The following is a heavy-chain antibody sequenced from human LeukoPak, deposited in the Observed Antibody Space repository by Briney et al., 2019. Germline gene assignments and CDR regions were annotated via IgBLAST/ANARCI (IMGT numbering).Heavy chain of an antibody. Sequence: GGSLRLSCEAYGFTFSNYWMNWVRQAPGKGLEWVANMKQDGREKYYVDSMEGRFTISRDNTKNSLFLQMNSLSSEDTAVYYCARITVIRVAAMDVWGKGTTVTISS. D-gene: IGHD3-10*01. CDR1: GFTFSNYW. J-gene: IGHJ6*03. V-gene: IGHV3-7*01. CDR3: ARITVIRVAAMDV. CDR2: MKQDGREK.